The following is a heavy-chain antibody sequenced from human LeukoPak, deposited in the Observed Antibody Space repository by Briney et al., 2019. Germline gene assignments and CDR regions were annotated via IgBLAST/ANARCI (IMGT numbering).Heavy chain of an antibody. D-gene: IGHD2-15*01. CDR2: ISWNSGSI. V-gene: IGHV3-9*01. CDR3: AKDFVSRGGYFDY. CDR1: GFTFDDYA. Sequence: GGSLRLSRAASGFTFDDYAMHWVRQAPGKGLEWVSGISWNSGSIGYADSVKGRFTISRDNSKNTLYLQMNSLRAEDTAVYYCAKDFVSRGGYFDYWGQGTLVTVSS. J-gene: IGHJ4*02.